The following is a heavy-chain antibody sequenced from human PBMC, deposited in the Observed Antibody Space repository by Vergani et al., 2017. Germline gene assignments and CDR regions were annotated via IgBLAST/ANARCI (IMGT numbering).Heavy chain of an antibody. D-gene: IGHD2-2*01. CDR2: VNQDASQS. V-gene: IGHV3-7*01. Sequence: EVQLMESGGGLVQSGGSLRHSCEASGFTFSGHWMSWVRQAPGKGLEWLAKVNQDASQSYYVDSVKGRFTISRDNAKTSLYLQMNSLRAEDTAVYYCASAGFSTWDYWGQGTLVTVSS. J-gene: IGHJ4*02. CDR1: GFTFSGHW. CDR3: ASAGFSTWDY.